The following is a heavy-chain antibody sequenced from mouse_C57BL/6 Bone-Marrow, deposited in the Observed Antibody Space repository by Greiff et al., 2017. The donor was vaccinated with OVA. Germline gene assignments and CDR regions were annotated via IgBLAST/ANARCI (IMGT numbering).Heavy chain of an antibody. V-gene: IGHV5-17*01. Sequence: EVKVVESGGGLVKPGGSLKLSCAASGFTFSDYGMHWVRQAPEKGLEWVAYISSGSSTIYYADTVKGRFTISRDNAKNTLFLQMTSLRSEDTAMYYCASPNVSAWFAYWGQGTLVTVSA. D-gene: IGHD6-2*01. CDR1: GFTFSDYG. CDR3: ASPNVSAWFAY. CDR2: ISSGSSTI. J-gene: IGHJ3*01.